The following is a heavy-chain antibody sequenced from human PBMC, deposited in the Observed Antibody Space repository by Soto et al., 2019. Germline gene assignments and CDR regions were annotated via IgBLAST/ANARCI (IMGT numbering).Heavy chain of an antibody. CDR2: INQDGSER. CDR1: GFTFSNYW. J-gene: IGHJ4*02. V-gene: IGHV3-7*01. CDR3: SPSLDY. Sequence: EVQLVESGGGLVQPGGSLRPSCAASGFTFSNYWMDWVRQAPGKGLEWVANINQDGSERHYVDSVKGRFTISRDNVKNSLYLQMNSLTAEDSALYYCSPSLDYWGQGALVTVSS.